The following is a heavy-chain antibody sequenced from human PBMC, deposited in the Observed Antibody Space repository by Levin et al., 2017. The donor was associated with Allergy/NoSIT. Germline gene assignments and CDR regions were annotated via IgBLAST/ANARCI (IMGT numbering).Heavy chain of an antibody. Sequence: HGESLKISCQAFGYSFTRKWIGWVRQMPGKGLEWMGIIFPGDSDTRYSPSFRGQVTISADKSLNTAYLQWNSLKASDTAMYYCARQAVAGPGYYFDYWGQGALVIVSS. CDR2: IFPGDSDT. CDR3: ARQAVAGPGYYFDY. D-gene: IGHD6-19*01. CDR1: GYSFTRKW. V-gene: IGHV5-51*01. J-gene: IGHJ4*02.